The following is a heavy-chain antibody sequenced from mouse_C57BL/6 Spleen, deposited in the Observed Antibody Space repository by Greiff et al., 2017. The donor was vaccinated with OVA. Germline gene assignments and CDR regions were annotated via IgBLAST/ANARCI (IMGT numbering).Heavy chain of an antibody. Sequence: QVQLKESGAELVKPGASVKISCKASGYAFSSYWMNWVKQRPGKGLEWIGQIYPGDGDTTYNGKFKGKATLTADKSSSTAYMQLSSLTSEDSAVYCCARGEYDGYFLDYWGQGTTLTVSS. V-gene: IGHV1-80*01. J-gene: IGHJ2*01. D-gene: IGHD2-3*01. CDR3: ARGEYDGYFLDY. CDR1: GYAFSSYW. CDR2: IYPGDGDT.